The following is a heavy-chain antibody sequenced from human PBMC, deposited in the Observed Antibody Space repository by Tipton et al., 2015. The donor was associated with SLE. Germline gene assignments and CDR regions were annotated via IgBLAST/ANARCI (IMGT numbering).Heavy chain of an antibody. Sequence: SLRLSCAASGFTFDDYTMHWVRQAPGKGLEWVSLISWDGGSTYYADSVKGRFTISRDNSKNTLYLQMNSLETEDTAVYHCTTDLGYCSSTTCYGGDHWGQGTLVTVSS. CDR1: GFTFDDYT. CDR2: ISWDGGST. J-gene: IGHJ4*02. D-gene: IGHD2-2*01. V-gene: IGHV3-43*01. CDR3: TTDLGYCSSTTCYGGDH.